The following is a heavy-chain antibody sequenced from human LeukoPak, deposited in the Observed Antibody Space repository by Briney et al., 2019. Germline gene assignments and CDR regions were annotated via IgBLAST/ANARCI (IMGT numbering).Heavy chain of an antibody. CDR1: DDSITIYY. CDR2: IDHTGIT. Sequence: SETLSLTCTVSDDSITIYYWSWIRQPPGKGLEWIGYIDHTGITNYNPSLNSRVTISRDTSKNQFSLKLSSVTAADTAVYYCARASYCSGGSCYPNYYYYMDVWGKGTTVTVSS. J-gene: IGHJ6*03. CDR3: ARASYCSGGSCYPNYYYYMDV. V-gene: IGHV4-59*12. D-gene: IGHD2-15*01.